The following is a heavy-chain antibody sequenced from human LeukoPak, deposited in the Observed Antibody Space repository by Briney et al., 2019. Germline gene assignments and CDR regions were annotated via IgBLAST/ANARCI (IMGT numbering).Heavy chain of an antibody. V-gene: IGHV3-30*03. D-gene: IGHD4-11*01. CDR3: ARVVDHDYSDYYLDY. CDR1: GFTFSSYG. Sequence: GGSLRLSCAASGFTFSSYGMHWDRQAPGKGLEWVAVISYDGSNKYYADSVKGRITISRDNSKNTLYLQMNSLRAEDTAVYYCARVVDHDYSDYYLDYWGQGTLVTVSS. J-gene: IGHJ4*02. CDR2: ISYDGSNK.